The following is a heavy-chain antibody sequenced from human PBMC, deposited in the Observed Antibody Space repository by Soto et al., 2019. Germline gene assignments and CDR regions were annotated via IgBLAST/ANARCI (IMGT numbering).Heavy chain of an antibody. CDR2: IVPLFGTT. CDR3: ARDGDVTSTRPSGAFDI. D-gene: IGHD6-6*01. J-gene: IGHJ3*02. CDR1: GGTFSSYT. V-gene: IGHV1-69*01. Sequence: QVQLVQSGAEVKKPGSSVKVSCKASGGTFSSYTFSWVRQAPGQGLEWRGGIVPLFGTTNDAKIFQSRVTISADESTSTVYMELSSLRSEDSAMYYCARDGDVTSTRPSGAFDIWGQGTVITVSS.